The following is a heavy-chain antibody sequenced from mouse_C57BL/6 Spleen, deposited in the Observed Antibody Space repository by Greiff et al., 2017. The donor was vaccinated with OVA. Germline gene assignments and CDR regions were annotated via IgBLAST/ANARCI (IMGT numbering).Heavy chain of an antibody. CDR2: IRSKSNNYAT. CDR1: GFSFNTYA. CDR3: VSGGRGFAY. J-gene: IGHJ3*01. Sequence: EVKLMESGGGLVQPKGSLKLSCAASGFSFNTYAMNWVRQAPGKGLEWVARIRSKSNNYATYYADSVKDRFTISRDDSESMLYLQMNNLKTEDTAMYYCVSGGRGFAYWGQGTLVTVSA. D-gene: IGHD3-3*01. V-gene: IGHV10-1*01.